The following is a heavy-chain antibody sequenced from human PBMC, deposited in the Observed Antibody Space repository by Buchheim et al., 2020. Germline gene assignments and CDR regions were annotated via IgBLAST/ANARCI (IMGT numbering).Heavy chain of an antibody. Sequence: EVQLVESGGGLVQPGGSLRLSCAASGFTFSSYSMNWVRQAPGKGLEWVSYISSSSSTIYYADSVKGRLTISRDNAKKSLYLQMNSLRDEDTAVYYCARSFEVAGTNHVHQNWFDPWGQGTL. D-gene: IGHD6-19*01. CDR1: GFTFSSYS. CDR3: ARSFEVAGTNHVHQNWFDP. CDR2: ISSSSSTI. V-gene: IGHV3-48*02. J-gene: IGHJ5*02.